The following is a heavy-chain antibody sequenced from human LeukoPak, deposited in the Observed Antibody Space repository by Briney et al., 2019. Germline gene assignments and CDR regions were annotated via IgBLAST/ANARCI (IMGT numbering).Heavy chain of an antibody. V-gene: IGHV3-72*01. Sequence: GGSLRLSCATSGFTFSDHYMDWVRQAPGKGLEWVGRTVNKANIYTTEYAASVKGRFIISRDDSKNSLYLQMNSLRAEDTAVYYCAKDLQYYYDSSGYFHGYWGQGTLVTVSS. J-gene: IGHJ4*02. CDR2: TVNKANIYTT. CDR1: GFTFSDHY. D-gene: IGHD3-22*01. CDR3: AKDLQYYYDSSGYFHGY.